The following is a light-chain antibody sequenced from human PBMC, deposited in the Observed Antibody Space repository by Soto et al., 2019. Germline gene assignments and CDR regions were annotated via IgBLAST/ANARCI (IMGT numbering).Light chain of an antibody. Sequence: DIVMTQSPLSLPVTPGEPASISCRSSQSLLHSNGYNYLAWYQXKQGQPPKXXIYWASTRESGVPDRFSGSGSGTDLTITISSLEPEDSEVYYCQQRHVWPITFGQGTRLEIK. CDR1: QSLLHSNGYNY. CDR2: WAS. V-gene: IGKV2-28*01. J-gene: IGKJ5*01. CDR3: QQRHVWPIT.